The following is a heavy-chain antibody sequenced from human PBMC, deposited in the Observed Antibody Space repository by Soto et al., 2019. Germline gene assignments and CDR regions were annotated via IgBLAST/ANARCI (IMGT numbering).Heavy chain of an antibody. V-gene: IGHV3-30*18. D-gene: IGHD1-7*01. J-gene: IGHJ4*02. CDR1: GFTFSSYG. Sequence: QVQLVESGGGVVQPGRSLRLSCAASGFTFSSYGMHWVRQAPGKGLEWVAVISYDGSNKYYADSVKGRFTISRDNSKNTLYLQMNSLRAEDTAVYYCAKDTITGTTMGAFDYWGQGTLVTVSS. CDR3: AKDTITGTTMGAFDY. CDR2: ISYDGSNK.